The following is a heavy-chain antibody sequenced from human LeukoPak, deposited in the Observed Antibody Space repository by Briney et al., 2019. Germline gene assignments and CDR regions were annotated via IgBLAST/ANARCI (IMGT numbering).Heavy chain of an antibody. CDR1: GGSISSYY. J-gene: IGHJ6*03. V-gene: IGHV4-4*07. Sequence: SETLSLTRTVSGGSISSYYWSWIRQPAGKGLEWIGRIYTSGSTNYNPSLKSRVTMSVDTSKNQFSLKLSSVTAADTAVYYCARAVEPQICRSTSCYYYYYMDVWGKGTTVTVSS. CDR3: ARAVEPQICRSTSCYYYYYMDV. D-gene: IGHD2-2*01. CDR2: IYTSGST.